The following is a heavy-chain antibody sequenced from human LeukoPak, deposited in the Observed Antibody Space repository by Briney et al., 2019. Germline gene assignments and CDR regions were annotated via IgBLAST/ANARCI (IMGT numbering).Heavy chain of an antibody. CDR3: ARELDAFDI. J-gene: IGHJ3*02. Sequence: PSETLSLTCGVSDESFSGYYWSWIRQHPGKGLEWIGYIYYSGSTYYNPSLKSRVTISVDTSKNQFSLKLSSVTAADTAVYYCARELDAFDIWGQGTMVTVSS. CDR2: IYYSGST. CDR1: DESFSGYY. V-gene: IGHV4-31*11.